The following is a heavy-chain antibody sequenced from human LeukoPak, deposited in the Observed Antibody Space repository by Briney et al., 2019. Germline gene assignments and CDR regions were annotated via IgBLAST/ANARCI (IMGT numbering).Heavy chain of an antibody. D-gene: IGHD6-13*01. Sequence: PSETLSLTCTVSGGSISSYYWSWIRQPPGKGLEWIGFIYYSGSTNYNPSLKSRVTISVDTSKNQFSLKLSSVTAADTAVYYCARLPLAAAGRGYYYYYGMDVWGQGTTVTVSS. V-gene: IGHV4-59*08. CDR2: IYYSGST. J-gene: IGHJ6*02. CDR1: GGSISSYY. CDR3: ARLPLAAAGRGYYYYYGMDV.